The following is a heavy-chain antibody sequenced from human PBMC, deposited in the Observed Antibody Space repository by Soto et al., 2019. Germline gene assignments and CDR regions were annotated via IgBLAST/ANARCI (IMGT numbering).Heavy chain of an antibody. J-gene: IGHJ4*02. CDR1: GGTFSSYA. Sequence: QVQLVQSGAEVKKPGSSVKVSCKTSGGTFSSYAISWVRQAPGQGLEWMGGIIPMFGTANYAQKFQGRVTMTADEATSTAYMELSSLRSEDTAVYYCARSRANDYDSRGYYYSTVDYWGQGTLVTVSS. V-gene: IGHV1-69*12. CDR2: IIPMFGTA. CDR3: ARSRANDYDSRGYYYSTVDY. D-gene: IGHD3-22*01.